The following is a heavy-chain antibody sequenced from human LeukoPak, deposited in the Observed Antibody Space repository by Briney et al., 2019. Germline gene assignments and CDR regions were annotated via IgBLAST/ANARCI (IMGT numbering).Heavy chain of an antibody. CDR2: IRGDGSVK. V-gene: IGHV3-7*03. CDR1: GFTLSNVW. J-gene: IGHJ4*02. CDR3: GRSVAAPADY. Sequence: PGGSLRLSCATSGFTLSNVWMSWVRQAPGKGLEWVGNIRGDGSVKFYLDSVKGRFTISRDNTNSVSLQMNNLKAEDTAGYYCGRSVAAPADYWGQGTLVIVSS. D-gene: IGHD6-6*01.